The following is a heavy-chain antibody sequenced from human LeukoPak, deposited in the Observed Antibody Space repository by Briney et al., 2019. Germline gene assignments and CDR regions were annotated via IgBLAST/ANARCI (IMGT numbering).Heavy chain of an antibody. CDR1: GASISSYD. Sequence: SETLSLTCTVSGASISSYDGSGIRQPAGKGLEGGGRVSSSGSTNYNPALNSRVTMSVDTSKNQYSLKLSSVTAAATAVYYSAKVMVGHIVVVTSAFDIWGQGTMVTVSS. J-gene: IGHJ3*02. D-gene: IGHD2-21*02. V-gene: IGHV4-4*07. CDR3: AKVMVGHIVVVTSAFDI. CDR2: VSSSGST.